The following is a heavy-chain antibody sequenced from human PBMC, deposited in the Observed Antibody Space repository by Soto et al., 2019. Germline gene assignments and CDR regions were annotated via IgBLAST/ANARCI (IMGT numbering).Heavy chain of an antibody. V-gene: IGHV1-46*01. CDR3: EGEYCDYEFNSSFGMDV. CDR1: GYTFTSYY. D-gene: IGHD4-17*01. J-gene: IGHJ6*02. Sequence: ASVKVSCKASGYTFTSYYMHWVRQAPGQGLEWMGIINPSGGSTSYAQKFQGRVTMTRDTSTSTVYMELSSLRSEDTAVYYCEGEYCDYEFNSSFGMDVWGQGTTVTVSS. CDR2: INPSGGST.